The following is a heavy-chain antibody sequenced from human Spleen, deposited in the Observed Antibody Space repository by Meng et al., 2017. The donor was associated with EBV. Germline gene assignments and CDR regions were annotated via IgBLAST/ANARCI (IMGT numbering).Heavy chain of an antibody. CDR1: GITVENLW. J-gene: IGHJ1*01. V-gene: IGHV3-15*01. Sequence: LEGSWVSSVKPGGSLCLPGVVSGITVENLWVTWVSQGQGKGLEGIGLIKSRFHGGGTDIAAPVKGRFTVSRDDSKNTVYLQLTGLTIEDTGVYYCTTDPPYTEGRYSQHWGQGTLVTVSS. CDR2: IKSRFHGGGT. D-gene: IGHD2-2*02. CDR3: TTDPPYTEGRYSQH.